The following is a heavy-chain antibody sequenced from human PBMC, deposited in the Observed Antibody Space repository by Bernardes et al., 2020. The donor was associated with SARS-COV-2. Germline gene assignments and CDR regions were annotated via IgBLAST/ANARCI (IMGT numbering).Heavy chain of an antibody. CDR1: GFTFGDYA. D-gene: IGHD6-19*01. J-gene: IGHJ6*02. V-gene: IGHV3-49*03. Sequence: GGSLRLSCTASGFTFGDYAMSWFRQAPGKGLEWVGFIRSKAYGGTTEYAASVKGRFTISRDDSKSIAYLQMNSLKTEDTAVYYCTRDSNSGWYEFQNYGMDVWGQGTTVTVSS. CDR3: TRDSNSGWYEFQNYGMDV. CDR2: IRSKAYGGTT.